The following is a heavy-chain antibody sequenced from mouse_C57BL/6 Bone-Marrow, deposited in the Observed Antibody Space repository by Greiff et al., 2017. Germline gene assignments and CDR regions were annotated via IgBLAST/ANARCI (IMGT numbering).Heavy chain of an antibody. J-gene: IGHJ2*01. V-gene: IGHV6-3*01. D-gene: IGHD4-1*01. CDR1: GFTFSNYW. CDR3: TGKLGRGSYFDY. CDR2: IRLKSDNYAT. Sequence: EVQVVESGGGLVQPGGSMKLSCVASGFTFSNYWMNWVRQSPEKGLEWVAQIRLKSDNYATHYAESVKGRFTISRDASKSSVYLQMNNLRAEDTGISYCTGKLGRGSYFDYWGQGTTLTVSS.